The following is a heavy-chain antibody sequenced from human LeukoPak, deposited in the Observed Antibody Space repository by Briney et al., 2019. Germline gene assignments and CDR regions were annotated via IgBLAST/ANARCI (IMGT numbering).Heavy chain of an antibody. CDR2: IYYSGST. J-gene: IGHJ4*02. CDR3: ARAFTAVAGTSEGFGFDY. D-gene: IGHD6-19*01. CDR1: GGSISSYY. V-gene: IGHV4-59*01. Sequence: SETLSLTCTVSGGSISSYYWSWIRQPPGKGLEWIGYIYYSGSTNYNPSLKSRVTISVDTSKNQFSLKLSSVTAADTAVYYCARAFTAVAGTSEGFGFDYWGQGTLVTVSS.